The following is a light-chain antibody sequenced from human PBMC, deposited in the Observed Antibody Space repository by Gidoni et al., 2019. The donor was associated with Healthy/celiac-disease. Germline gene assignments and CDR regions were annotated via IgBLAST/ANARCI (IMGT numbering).Light chain of an antibody. V-gene: IGLV1-44*01. Sequence: QSVLTQPPPSPGTPAQSATTSRSGSSSNIGSNTENWYQQLPGTAPKLLIYSNNQRPSGVPGRFAGSKSGTSASLAISGRQYEDEDDYYCAAWDDSLHGVVFGGGTKLTVL. CDR2: SNN. J-gene: IGLJ2*01. CDR3: AAWDDSLHGVV. CDR1: SSNIGSNT.